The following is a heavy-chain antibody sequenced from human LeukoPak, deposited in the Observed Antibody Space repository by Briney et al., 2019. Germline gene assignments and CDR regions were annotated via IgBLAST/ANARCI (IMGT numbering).Heavy chain of an antibody. CDR1: GGSISSYY. J-gene: IGHJ5*02. Sequence: SETLSLTCTVSGGSISSYYWSWIRQPPGKGLEWIGYIYYSGSTNYNPSLKSRVTISVDTSKNQFSLKLSSVTAADTAVYYCARGLGYCSGGSCYLSYNWFDPWGQGTLVTVSS. D-gene: IGHD2-15*01. V-gene: IGHV4-59*01. CDR3: ARGLGYCSGGSCYLSYNWFDP. CDR2: IYYSGST.